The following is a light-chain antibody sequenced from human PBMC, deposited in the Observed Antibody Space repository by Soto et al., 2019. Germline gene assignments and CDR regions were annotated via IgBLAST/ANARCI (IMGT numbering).Light chain of an antibody. V-gene: IGKV1-39*01. CDR1: QSISSY. J-gene: IGKJ2*01. CDR3: QQSYCTPRT. CDR2: AAS. Sequence: DIQMTQSPSSLSASVGDRVTITCRASQSISSYLNWYQQKPGKAPKLLIYAASSLQSWVPSRFSGSGSGTDFTLTISSLQPEDFATYYCQQSYCTPRTFGQGTKLEIK.